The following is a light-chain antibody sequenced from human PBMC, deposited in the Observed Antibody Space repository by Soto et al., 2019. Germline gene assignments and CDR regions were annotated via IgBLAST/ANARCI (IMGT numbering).Light chain of an antibody. V-gene: IGKV1-39*01. CDR2: AAS. CDR1: QTIGTY. J-gene: IGKJ2*01. Sequence: DIQMIQSPSSLSVSVGDRVTITCRASQTIGTYLNWYQQEPGQAPKLLIYAASSLQVGVPSRFSGSASGTEFTLTISSLQPEDFATYYCQQTFTTPRTFGQGTKLEI. CDR3: QQTFTTPRT.